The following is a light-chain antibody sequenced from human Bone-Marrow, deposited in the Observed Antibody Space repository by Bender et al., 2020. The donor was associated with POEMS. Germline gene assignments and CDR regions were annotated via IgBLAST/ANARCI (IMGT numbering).Light chain of an antibody. CDR1: SSDVGRYNY. V-gene: IGLV2-14*01. CDR3: SSYTMYDAVV. CDR2: DVT. J-gene: IGLJ2*01. Sequence: QSALTQPASVSGSPGQSITISCTGSSSDVGRYNYVSWYQQHPGKVPKLIIYDVTDRPSGVSNRFSASKSANTASLTISGLQAEDEADYYCSSYTMYDAVVFGGGTRLTVL.